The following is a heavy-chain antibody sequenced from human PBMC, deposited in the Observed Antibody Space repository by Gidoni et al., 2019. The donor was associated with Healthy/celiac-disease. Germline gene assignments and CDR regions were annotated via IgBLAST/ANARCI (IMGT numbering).Heavy chain of an antibody. D-gene: IGHD3-10*01. CDR1: GGPFRRYA. Sequence: QGQLVQSGAEGKKPGASGKVSCPAAGGPFRRYAISWVRQAPGQGLEWMGGIIPIFGTAHYAQKFQGRVTITADESTSTAYMELSILRSEDTAVYYCARCHYYCSGSYYVRNDYYYYGMDVWGQGTTVTVS. J-gene: IGHJ6*02. CDR3: ARCHYYCSGSYYVRNDYYYYGMDV. V-gene: IGHV1-69*01. CDR2: IIPIFGTA.